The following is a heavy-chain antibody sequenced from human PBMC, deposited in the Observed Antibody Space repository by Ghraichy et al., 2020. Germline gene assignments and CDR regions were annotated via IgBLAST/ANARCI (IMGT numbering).Heavy chain of an antibody. CDR3: AKDLRIAVAGISPFDY. CDR2: ISGSGGST. Sequence: ESLNISCAASGFTFSSYAMSWVRQAPGKGLEWVSAISGSGGSTYYADSVKGRFTISRDNSKNTLYLQMNSLRAEDTAVYYCAKDLRIAVAGISPFDYWGQGTLVTVSS. D-gene: IGHD6-19*01. J-gene: IGHJ4*02. CDR1: GFTFSSYA. V-gene: IGHV3-23*01.